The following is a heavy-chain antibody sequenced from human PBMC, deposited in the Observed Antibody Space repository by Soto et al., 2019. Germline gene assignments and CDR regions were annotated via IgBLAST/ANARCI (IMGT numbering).Heavy chain of an antibody. CDR3: AREDNLAGTLDY. D-gene: IGHD2-15*01. CDR1: GFTFSSYG. J-gene: IGHJ4*02. CDR2: IWYDGSNK. V-gene: IGHV3-33*01. Sequence: GGSLRLSCAASGFTFSSYGMHWVRQAPGKGLEWVAVIWYDGSNKYYADSVKGRFTISRDNSKNTLYLQMNSLRAEDTAVYYCAREDNLAGTLDYWGQGTLVTVSS.